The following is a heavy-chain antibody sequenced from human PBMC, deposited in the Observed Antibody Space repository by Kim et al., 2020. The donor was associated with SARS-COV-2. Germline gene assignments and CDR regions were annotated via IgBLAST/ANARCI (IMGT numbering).Heavy chain of an antibody. D-gene: IGHD6-13*01. J-gene: IGHJ5*02. Sequence: KKYDDDAVKGQFTIARDNSKTPLYLQMNSLGVEDTAVYYCARRYQQGFDPWGQGTLVTVSS. CDR2: KK. CDR3: ARRYQQGFDP. V-gene: IGHV3-33*01.